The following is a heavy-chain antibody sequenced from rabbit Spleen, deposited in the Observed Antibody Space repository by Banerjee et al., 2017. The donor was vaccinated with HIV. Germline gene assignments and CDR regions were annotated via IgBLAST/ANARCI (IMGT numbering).Heavy chain of an antibody. D-gene: IGHD1-1*01. V-gene: IGHV1S45*01. CDR3: ARNYVNAFDP. CDR1: GFSFSSNW. J-gene: IGHJ2*01. Sequence: LEESGGGLVKPGGTLTLTCTVSGFSFSSNWICWVRQAPGKGLEWIACIDTSDGDTDYANWTKGRFTISKTSSTTVTLQMASLTAADTATYFCARNYVNAFDPWGPGTIVTVS. CDR2: IDTSDGDT.